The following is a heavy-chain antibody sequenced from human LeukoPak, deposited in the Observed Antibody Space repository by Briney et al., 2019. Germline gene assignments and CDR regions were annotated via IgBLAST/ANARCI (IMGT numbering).Heavy chain of an antibody. V-gene: IGHV3-48*01. CDR3: ARATGEQWQFDY. D-gene: IGHD6-19*01. J-gene: IGHJ4*02. CDR1: GFTFSSYS. Sequence: HPGGSLRLSCAASGFTFSSYSMSWVRQAPGKGLEWVSYISSSGSTKYYADSVTGRFTISRDNAKNSLYLQINSLRAEDTAVYYCARATGEQWQFDYWGQGTLVTVSS. CDR2: ISSSGSTK.